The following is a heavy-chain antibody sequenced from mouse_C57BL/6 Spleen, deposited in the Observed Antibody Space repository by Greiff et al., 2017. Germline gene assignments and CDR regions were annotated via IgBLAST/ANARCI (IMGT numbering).Heavy chain of an antibody. V-gene: IGHV1-4*01. CDR1: GYTFTSYT. CDR2: INPSSGYT. J-gene: IGHJ4*01. Sequence: QVQLKQSGAELARPGASVKMSCKASGYTFTSYTMHWVKQRPGQGLEWIGYINPSSGYTKYNQKFKDKAILTADKSSSTAYMQLSSLTSEDSAVYYCARSGLTGTKGYAMDYWGQGTSVTVSS. CDR3: ARSGLTGTKGYAMDY. D-gene: IGHD4-1*01.